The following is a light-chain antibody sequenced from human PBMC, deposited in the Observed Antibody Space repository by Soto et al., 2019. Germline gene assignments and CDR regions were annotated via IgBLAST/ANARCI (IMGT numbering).Light chain of an antibody. V-gene: IGKV1-9*01. CDR2: AAS. Sequence: DIQLTQSPSFLSASVGDRVTITCRASQDISSYLAWYQQKLGKAPKLLIYAASTLQSGVPSRFSGSGSGTEFTLTISSLKPEDFATYYCQQLNTYPITFGQGTRLEIK. J-gene: IGKJ5*01. CDR3: QQLNTYPIT. CDR1: QDISSY.